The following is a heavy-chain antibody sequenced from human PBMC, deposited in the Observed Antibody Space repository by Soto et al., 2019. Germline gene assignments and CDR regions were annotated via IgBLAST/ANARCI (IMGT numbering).Heavy chain of an antibody. CDR3: ARARWTQLPLFYASSGEFDY. Sequence: ASVKVSCKASGYTFPSYAMHWVRQAPGQRLEWMGWINAGNGNTQYSQKLQGRVNITRDTSASTAYMELSSLRSEDTAGYYCARARWTQLPLFYASSGEFDYWGQGTLVTVSS. V-gene: IGHV1-3*01. CDR1: GYTFPSYA. CDR2: INAGNGNT. D-gene: IGHD3-22*01. J-gene: IGHJ4*02.